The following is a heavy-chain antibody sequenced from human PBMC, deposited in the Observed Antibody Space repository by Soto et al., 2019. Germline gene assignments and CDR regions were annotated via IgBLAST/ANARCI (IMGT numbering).Heavy chain of an antibody. CDR3: ARGKHSSGWYRSSYGMDV. V-gene: IGHV1-3*01. D-gene: IGHD6-19*01. CDR1: GYTFTSYA. CDR2: INAGNGNT. J-gene: IGHJ6*02. Sequence: ASVKVSCKASGYTFTSYAMHWVRQAPGQRLEWIGWINAGNGNTKCSQKFQDRVTITRDTSASTAYMELSSLRSEDTAVYYCARGKHSSGWYRSSYGMDVWGQGTTVTVSS.